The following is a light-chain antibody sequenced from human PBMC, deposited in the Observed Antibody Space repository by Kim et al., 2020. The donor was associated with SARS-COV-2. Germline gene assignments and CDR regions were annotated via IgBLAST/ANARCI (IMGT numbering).Light chain of an antibody. CDR2: DAS. CDR1: LDIRNY. Sequence: STSLGDRVTITCQASLDIRNYLNWYQQKPGKAPKLLIYDASNLEAGVPSRFSGSGAGSHFTFTISSLQPEDIATYYCQQYDNPPFTFGQGTKLEI. J-gene: IGKJ2*01. V-gene: IGKV1-33*01. CDR3: QQYDNPPFT.